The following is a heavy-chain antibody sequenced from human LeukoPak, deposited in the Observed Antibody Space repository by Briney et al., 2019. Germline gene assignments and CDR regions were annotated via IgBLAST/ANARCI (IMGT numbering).Heavy chain of an antibody. D-gene: IGHD6-6*01. V-gene: IGHV1-69*05. J-gene: IGHJ3*02. CDR3: ARLYSSSSTGAFDI. CDR1: GGTFSSYA. Sequence: GSSVKVSCKASGGTFSSYAISWVRQAPGQGLEWMGGIIPIFGTANYAQKFQGRVTITTDESTSTAYMELSSLRSEDTAVYYCARLYSSSSTGAFDIWGQGTMVTVSS. CDR2: IIPIFGTA.